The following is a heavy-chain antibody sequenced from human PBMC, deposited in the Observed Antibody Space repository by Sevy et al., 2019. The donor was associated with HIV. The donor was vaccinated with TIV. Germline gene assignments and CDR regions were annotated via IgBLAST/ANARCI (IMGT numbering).Heavy chain of an antibody. V-gene: IGHV4-39*01. CDR1: GGSISRSSYY. J-gene: IGHJ4*02. D-gene: IGHD2-15*01. Sequence: SETLSLTCTVSGGSISRSSYYWGWVRQPPGKGLEWIGRMYYSGSTYNNPSLKTRVTISGDTSKNQFSLKLSSVTAADTAVYYCASQVVVASYSFDYWGQGALVTVSS. CDR2: MYYSGST. CDR3: ASQVVVASYSFDY.